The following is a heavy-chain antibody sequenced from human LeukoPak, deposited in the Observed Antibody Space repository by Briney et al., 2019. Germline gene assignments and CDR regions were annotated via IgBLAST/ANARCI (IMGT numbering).Heavy chain of an antibody. D-gene: IGHD2-2*01. CDR2: ISNDEKSI. Sequence: GGSLRLSCAASGFTFSNAWMSWVRQAPGKGLEWVAFISNDEKSIYYADSVKGRFTISRDNSRSTLYLQLNSLRAEDTAVYYCARGLSRREYFDHWGQGTLVTV. J-gene: IGHJ1*01. CDR1: GFTFSNAW. V-gene: IGHV3-30*03. CDR3: ARGLSRREYFDH.